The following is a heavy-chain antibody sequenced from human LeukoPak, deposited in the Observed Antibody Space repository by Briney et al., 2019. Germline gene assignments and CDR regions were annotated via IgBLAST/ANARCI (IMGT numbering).Heavy chain of an antibody. CDR2: ISGSGGST. CDR3: AKDFYDSSGSRYDY. V-gene: IGHV3-23*01. CDR1: GFTFSSYA. D-gene: IGHD3-22*01. J-gene: IGHJ4*02. Sequence: PGGSLRLSCAASGFTFSSYAMSWVRQAPGKGLEWVSAISGSGGSTYYADSVKGRFTTSRDNSKNTLYLQMNSLRAEDTAVYYCAKDFYDSSGSRYDYWGQGTLVTVSS.